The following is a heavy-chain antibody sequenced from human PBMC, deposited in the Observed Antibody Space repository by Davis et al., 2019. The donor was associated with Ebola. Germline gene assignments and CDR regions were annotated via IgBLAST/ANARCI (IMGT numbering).Heavy chain of an antibody. J-gene: IGHJ6*02. Sequence: PGGSLRLSCKGSGYSFTSYWIGWVRQMPGKGLEWMGIIYPGDSDTRYSPSFQGQVTISADKSISTAYLQWSSLKASDTAMYYCARCSYSSSWSPYYYYGMDVWGQGTTVTVSS. D-gene: IGHD6-13*01. CDR1: GYSFTSYW. V-gene: IGHV5-51*01. CDR2: IYPGDSDT. CDR3: ARCSYSSSWSPYYYYGMDV.